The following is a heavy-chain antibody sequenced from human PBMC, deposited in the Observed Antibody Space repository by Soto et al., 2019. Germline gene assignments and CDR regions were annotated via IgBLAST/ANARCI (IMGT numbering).Heavy chain of an antibody. Sequence: DVQLVESGGGLIQPGESLRLSCAAFGLTISGKKYVAWVRQAPGKGLEWVSALYDVDGSFYADSVKGRFTTSSDSSKTTVYLPMNELRPDDTAVYYCATWHEREHAYDVWGHGTTVTVSS. CDR1: GLTISGKKY. CDR3: ATWHEREHAYDV. V-gene: IGHV3-53*01. J-gene: IGHJ3*01. D-gene: IGHD1-1*01. CDR2: LYDVDGS.